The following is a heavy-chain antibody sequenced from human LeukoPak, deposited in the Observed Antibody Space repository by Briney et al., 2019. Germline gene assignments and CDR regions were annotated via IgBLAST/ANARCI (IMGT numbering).Heavy chain of an antibody. J-gene: IGHJ3*02. CDR2: ISYGGIDK. D-gene: IGHD3-3*01. Sequence: GTSLRLSCAASGFNFSSYAMHWVRQAPGEGLEWVGLISYGGIDKSYADSVKGRFTISRDSSKRTLYLQMNSLGAEDTAMYYCARESWSDSVAFDIWGLGTMVIVSS. V-gene: IGHV3-30*04. CDR1: GFNFSSYA. CDR3: ARESWSDSVAFDI.